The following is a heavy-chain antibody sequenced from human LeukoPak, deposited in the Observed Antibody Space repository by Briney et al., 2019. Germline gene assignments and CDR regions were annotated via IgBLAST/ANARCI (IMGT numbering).Heavy chain of an antibody. V-gene: IGHV4-39*07. CDR3: ARGGVPAAIYRFERSTSWFDP. CDR1: GGSISSSSYY. Sequence: SETLSLTCTVSGGSISSSSYYWGWIRQPPGKGLEWIGEINHSGSTNYNPSLKSRVTISVDTSKNQFSLKLSSVAAADTAVYYCARGGVPAAIYRFERSTSWFDPWGQGTLVTVSS. D-gene: IGHD2-2*02. J-gene: IGHJ5*02. CDR2: INHSGST.